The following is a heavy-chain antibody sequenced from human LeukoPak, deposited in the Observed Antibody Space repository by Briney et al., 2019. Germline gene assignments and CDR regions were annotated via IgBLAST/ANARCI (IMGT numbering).Heavy chain of an antibody. CDR1: GFTVSSNF. J-gene: IGHJ4*02. V-gene: IGHV3-23*01. CDR3: AKVRYSGSSYFDY. D-gene: IGHD6-13*01. CDR2: ISGSGGST. Sequence: GGSLRLSCAASGFTVSSNFMNWVRQAPGKGLEWVSAISGSGGSTYHADSVKGWFTISRDNSKNTLFLQMNSLRAEDTAVYCCAKVRYSGSSYFDYWGQGTLVTVSS.